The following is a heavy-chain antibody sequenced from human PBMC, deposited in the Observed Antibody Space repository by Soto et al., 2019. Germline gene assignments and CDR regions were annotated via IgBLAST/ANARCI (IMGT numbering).Heavy chain of an antibody. Sequence: LRLSCAASGFTFSSYAMHWVRQAPGKGLEWVAVISYDGSNKYYADSVKGRFTISRDNSKNTLYLQMNSLRAEDTAVYYCARDVYDTYGMDVWGQGTTVTVSS. CDR1: GFTFSSYA. V-gene: IGHV3-30-3*01. CDR2: ISYDGSNK. CDR3: ARDVYDTYGMDV. D-gene: IGHD3-9*01. J-gene: IGHJ6*02.